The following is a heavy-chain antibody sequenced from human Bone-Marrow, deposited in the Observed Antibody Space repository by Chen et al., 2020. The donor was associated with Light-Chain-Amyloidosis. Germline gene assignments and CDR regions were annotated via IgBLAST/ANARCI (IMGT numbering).Heavy chain of an antibody. CDR1: GYSISSGYY. CDR3: ARGLNWGWTFGAFDI. J-gene: IGHJ3*02. V-gene: IGHV4-38-2*01. D-gene: IGHD7-27*01. CDR2: IYHSGST. Sequence: QVQLQESGPGLVKPSETLSLTCAVSGYSISSGYYWGWIRQPPGKGLEWIGSIYHSGSTYYNPSLQGRVTISGGTSKKQFSLELSAVTAAGKAVYYCARGLNWGWTFGAFDIWGQGTMVTVSS.